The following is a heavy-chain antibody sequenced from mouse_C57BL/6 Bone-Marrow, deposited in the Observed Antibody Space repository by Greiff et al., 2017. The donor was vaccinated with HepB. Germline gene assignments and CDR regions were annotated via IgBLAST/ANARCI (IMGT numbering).Heavy chain of an antibody. CDR1: GFSLTSYA. V-gene: IGHV2-9-1*01. D-gene: IGHD2-10*01. Sequence: VKLMESGPGLVAPSQSLSITCTVSGFSLTSYAISWVRQPPGKGLEWLGVIWTGGGTNYNSALKSRLSISKDNSKSQVFLKMNSLQTDDTARYYCASLSLPRARGFDYWGQGTTLTVSS. CDR3: ASLSLPRARGFDY. J-gene: IGHJ2*01. CDR2: IWTGGGT.